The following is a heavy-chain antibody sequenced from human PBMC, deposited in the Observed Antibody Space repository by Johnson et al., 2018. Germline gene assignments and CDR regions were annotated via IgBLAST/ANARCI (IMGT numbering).Heavy chain of an antibody. V-gene: IGHV1-24*01. J-gene: IGHJ3*01. D-gene: IGHD3-22*01. Sequence: EWMGSFDPEDGETIYGQTFQGRVTMTEDTSTDTAYMELSSLRSEDTDVYYCARGGPILSAIIVCTCDLWGQGTIVSVSS. CDR2: FDPEDGET. CDR3: ARGGPILSAIIVCTCDL.